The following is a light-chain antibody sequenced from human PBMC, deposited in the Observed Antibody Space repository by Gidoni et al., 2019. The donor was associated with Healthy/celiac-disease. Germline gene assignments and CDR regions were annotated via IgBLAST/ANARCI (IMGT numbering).Light chain of an antibody. CDR2: DAS. J-gene: IGKJ5*01. V-gene: IGKV3-11*01. CDR1: QSVSSY. Sequence: EIVLTQSPATLSLSPGERATLSCRASQSVSSYLAWYQQKPGQAPRLLIYDASNRATGIPARFSGSGSGTDFPLTISSLEPEDFAVYYCQQRSNWPGTFXXXTRLEIK. CDR3: QQRSNWPGT.